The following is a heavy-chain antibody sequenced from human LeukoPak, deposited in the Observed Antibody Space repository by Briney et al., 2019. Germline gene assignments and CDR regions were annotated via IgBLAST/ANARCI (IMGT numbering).Heavy chain of an antibody. D-gene: IGHD2-15*01. CDR2: ISSSGNTI. CDR1: GFTFSDYY. V-gene: IGHV3-11*01. J-gene: IGHJ4*02. CDR3: VKYPAGGGYFDC. Sequence: GGSLRLSCAASGFTFSDYYMSWIRQAPGRGLEWVSFISSSGNTIYYVDSVKGRFTISRDNSKNTLYLQMNSLRAEDTAVYYCVKYPAGGGYFDCWGQGTLVTVSS.